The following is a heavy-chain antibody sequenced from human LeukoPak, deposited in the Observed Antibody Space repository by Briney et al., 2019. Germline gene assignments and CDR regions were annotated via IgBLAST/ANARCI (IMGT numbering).Heavy chain of an antibody. Sequence: SVKVSCKASGGTFSSYGINWVRQTPGQGLEWMGGIVPMYGTRNYAQKFQGRVIITADESTTTAYMELRSLRSEDTAVYYCARETSNYYYFDSWGQGTLVTVSS. V-gene: IGHV1-69*13. J-gene: IGHJ4*02. CDR1: GGTFSSYG. CDR3: ARETSNYYYFDS. CDR2: IVPMYGTR. D-gene: IGHD4-11*01.